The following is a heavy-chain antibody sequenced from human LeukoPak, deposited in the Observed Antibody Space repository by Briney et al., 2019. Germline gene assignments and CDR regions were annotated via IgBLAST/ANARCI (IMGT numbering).Heavy chain of an antibody. CDR2: IHYSGST. CDR3: AKDFGIRYWNYVDY. V-gene: IGHV4-30-4*01. CDR1: GNSIGSGDYY. D-gene: IGHD2-21*01. Sequence: PSETLSLTCIVSGNSIGSGDYYWSWVRQPPGKGLEWIAYIHYSGSTYYNPSLKSRVAMSIDTSTNQFSLKLDSVTAADTALYYCAKDFGIRYWNYVDYWGQGTLVTVSS. J-gene: IGHJ4*02.